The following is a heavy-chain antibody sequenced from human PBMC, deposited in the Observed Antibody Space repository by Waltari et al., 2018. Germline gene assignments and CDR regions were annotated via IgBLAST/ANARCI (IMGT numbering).Heavy chain of an antibody. CDR2: INHGGNT. Sequence: QVQLQQWGAGLLQPSETLSLTCALYGGSFNGYYWGWIRQPPGKGLEWIGEINHGGNTNHNPSLRSRVTMLGDTSKSQFSLKLNSVTAADTAVYYCVRLEDCTGPGGNCYSGDSFAMDVWGQGTTVTVSS. D-gene: IGHD2-8*02. CDR3: VRLEDCTGPGGNCYSGDSFAMDV. J-gene: IGHJ6*02. CDR1: GGSFNGYY. V-gene: IGHV4-34*02.